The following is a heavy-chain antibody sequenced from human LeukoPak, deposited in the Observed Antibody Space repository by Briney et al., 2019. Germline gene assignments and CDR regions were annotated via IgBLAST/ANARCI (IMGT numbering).Heavy chain of an antibody. CDR1: GFTFSSYA. CDR2: ISGSGGST. V-gene: IGHV3-23*01. D-gene: IGHD2-2*01. Sequence: GGSLRLSCAASGFTFSSYAMSWVRQAPGKRLEWVSAISGSGGSTYYADSVKGRFTISRDNSKNTLYLQMNSLRGEDTAVYHCAKRAIPYDPGYYFDYWGQGTLVTVSS. CDR3: AKRAIPYDPGYYFDY. J-gene: IGHJ4*02.